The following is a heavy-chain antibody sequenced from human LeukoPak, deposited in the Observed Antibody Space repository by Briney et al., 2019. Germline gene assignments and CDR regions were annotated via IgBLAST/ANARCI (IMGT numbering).Heavy chain of an antibody. CDR1: GFTFSSYN. D-gene: IGHD3-10*01. CDR2: SGGST. Sequence: GGSLRLSCAASGFTFSSYNMSWVRQAPGKGLEWVSTSGGSTYDADSVKGRFTISRDNSRNTLYLQMNSLRAEDTAVYYCAKDGSYDAFDIWGQGIMVTVSS. J-gene: IGHJ3*02. V-gene: IGHV3-23*01. CDR3: AKDGSYDAFDI.